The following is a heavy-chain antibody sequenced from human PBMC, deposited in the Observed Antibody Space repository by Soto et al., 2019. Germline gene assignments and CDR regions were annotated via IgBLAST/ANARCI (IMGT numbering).Heavy chain of an antibody. D-gene: IGHD6-19*01. J-gene: IGHJ6*02. Sequence: DSVKVSCKASGYTFTSYGISWVRQAPGQGLEWMGWISAYNGNTNYAQKLQGRVTMTTDTSTSTAYMELRSLRSDDTAVYYCARRGYSSGRCYYGMDVWGQGTTVTVSS. CDR1: GYTFTSYG. V-gene: IGHV1-18*01. CDR3: ARRGYSSGRCYYGMDV. CDR2: ISAYNGNT.